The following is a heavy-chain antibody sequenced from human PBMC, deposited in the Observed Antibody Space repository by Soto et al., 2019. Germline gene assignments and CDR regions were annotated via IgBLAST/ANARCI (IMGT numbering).Heavy chain of an antibody. CDR1: GGTFSSYT. V-gene: IGHV1-69*02. Sequence: QVQLVQSGAEVKKPGSSVKVSCKASGGTFSSYTISWVRQAPGQGLEWMGRIIPILGIANYAQKFQGRVTITADKSTGTAYMELSSLRSEDTAVYYCARGIAAAIPYYYYMDVWGKGTTVTVSS. J-gene: IGHJ6*03. D-gene: IGHD6-13*01. CDR3: ARGIAAAIPYYYYMDV. CDR2: IIPILGIA.